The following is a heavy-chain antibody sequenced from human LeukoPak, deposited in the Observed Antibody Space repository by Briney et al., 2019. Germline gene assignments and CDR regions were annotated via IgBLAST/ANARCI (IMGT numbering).Heavy chain of an antibody. D-gene: IGHD6-19*01. CDR2: INPNSDGT. Sequence: ASVKVSCKASGYTFTGYYMHWVRQAPGQGLEWMGWINPNSDGTNYAQKFQGRVTMTRDTSISTAYMELSRLRSDDTAVYYCAREGVTGYSSGWYPLYYFDYWGQGTLVTVSS. V-gene: IGHV1-2*02. CDR1: GYTFTGYY. CDR3: AREGVTGYSSGWYPLYYFDY. J-gene: IGHJ4*02.